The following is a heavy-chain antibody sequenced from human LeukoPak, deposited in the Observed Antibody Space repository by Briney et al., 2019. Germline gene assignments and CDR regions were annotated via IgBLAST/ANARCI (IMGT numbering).Heavy chain of an antibody. Sequence: ASVKVSCKASGYSFNNYDVHWVRQATGQGLEWMGWMNPHSGNTVYAQKFQGRVTITTNTSVSIAYMELSRLTSEDTALYFCARGLWGMTTIGKKYSFDYWGRGTLVTVSS. CDR1: GYSFNNYD. CDR2: MNPHSGNT. CDR3: ARGLWGMTTIGKKYSFDY. V-gene: IGHV1-8*03. D-gene: IGHD3-16*01. J-gene: IGHJ4*02.